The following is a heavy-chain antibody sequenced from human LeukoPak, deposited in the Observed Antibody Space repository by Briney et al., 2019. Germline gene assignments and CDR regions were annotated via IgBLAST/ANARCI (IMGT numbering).Heavy chain of an antibody. CDR3: ARQAGGEDYYFDY. V-gene: IGHV4-4*09. D-gene: IGHD2-21*01. J-gene: IGHJ4*02. CDR2: IYTSGST. CDR1: GGSISSYY. Sequence: SETLSLTCTVSGGSISSYYWSWLRQPPGKGLEWIGYIYTSGSTNYNPSLKSRVTISVDTSKNQFSLKLSSVTAADTAVYYCARQAGGEDYYFDYWGQGTLVTVSS.